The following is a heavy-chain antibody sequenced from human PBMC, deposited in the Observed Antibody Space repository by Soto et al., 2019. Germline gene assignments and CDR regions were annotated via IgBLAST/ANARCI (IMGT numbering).Heavy chain of an antibody. J-gene: IGHJ6*03. V-gene: IGHV3-21*01. CDR1: GFTFSSYS. CDR2: ISSSSSYI. CDR3: ARSYSSSWYYYYYYMDV. D-gene: IGHD6-13*01. Sequence: EVQLVESGGGLVKPGGSLRLSCAASGFTFSSYSMNWVRQAPGKGLEWVSSISSSSSYIYYADSVKGRFTISRDNAKNSRYLQMTGLRADDTAVYYCARSYSSSWYYYYYYMDVWGKGTTVTVSS.